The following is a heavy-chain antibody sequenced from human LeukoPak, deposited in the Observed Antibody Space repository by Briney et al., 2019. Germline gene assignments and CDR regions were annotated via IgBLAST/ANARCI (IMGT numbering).Heavy chain of an antibody. Sequence: SVKVSCKASGGTFSSYAISWVRQAPGQGLEWMGGIIPIFGTANYAQKFQGRVTITADESTSTAHKELSSLRSEDTAVYYCARPQEYYDFWSGYYLFDYWGQGTLVTVSS. CDR3: ARPQEYYDFWSGYYLFDY. CDR1: GGTFSSYA. D-gene: IGHD3-3*01. V-gene: IGHV1-69*13. J-gene: IGHJ4*02. CDR2: IIPIFGTA.